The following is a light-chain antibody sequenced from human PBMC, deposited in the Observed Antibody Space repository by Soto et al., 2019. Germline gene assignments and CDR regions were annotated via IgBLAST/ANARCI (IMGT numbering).Light chain of an antibody. CDR2: GAS. CDR1: QSVSSH. CDR3: QQYNNWPRT. Sequence: EIVMAQSPATLSVSPGERVALSCRASQSVSSHLAWYQKNPGQAPRLLVYGASTRDAGIPDRFSGSGSGTEFTLTISSLQSEDFAIYYCQQYNNWPRTFGQGTKV. J-gene: IGKJ1*01. V-gene: IGKV3-15*01.